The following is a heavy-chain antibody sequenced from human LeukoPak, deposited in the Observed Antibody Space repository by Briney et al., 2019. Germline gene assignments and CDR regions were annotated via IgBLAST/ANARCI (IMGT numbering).Heavy chain of an antibody. Sequence: SETLSLTCAVSDYSISNAYYWGWIRQPPGKGLQWIGSISHGGSTHYNASLKSRVTISLEASKNQFSLRLSSVTAADTAVYYCARQADVPSSIGYFDFWGQGAPVTVSS. CDR1: DYSISNAYY. J-gene: IGHJ4*02. V-gene: IGHV4-38-2*01. CDR2: ISHGGST. D-gene: IGHD2/OR15-2a*01. CDR3: ARQADVPSSIGYFDF.